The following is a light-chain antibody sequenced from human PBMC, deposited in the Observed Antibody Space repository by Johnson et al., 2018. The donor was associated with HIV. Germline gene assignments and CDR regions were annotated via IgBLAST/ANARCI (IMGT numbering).Light chain of an antibody. CDR1: VSNIESYF. J-gene: IGLJ1*01. CDR2: EDN. V-gene: IGLV1-51*02. Sequence: QSVLTQPPSVSAAPGQTVNISCSGNVSNIESYFVSWYQQLPGAAPTLLIYEDNKRPSGIPDRFSGSKSGATATLGITGLQTGDEAAYYCGIWDASLRPLYVFGTVTTITVL. CDR3: GIWDASLRPLYV.